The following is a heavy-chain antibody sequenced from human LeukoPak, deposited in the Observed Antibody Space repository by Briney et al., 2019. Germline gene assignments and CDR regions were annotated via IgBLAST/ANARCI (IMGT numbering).Heavy chain of an antibody. D-gene: IGHD1-26*01. Sequence: KSGGSLRLSCAASGFTFNTYSMNWVRQAPGKGLEWVSSISSSNSYIYYADSMKGRFTISRDNAKNSLYLQMNSLRAEDTAVYYCARDRRGIGKAFDIWGQGTMVTVSS. J-gene: IGHJ3*02. CDR1: GFTFNTYS. CDR2: ISSSNSYI. CDR3: ARDRRGIGKAFDI. V-gene: IGHV3-21*01.